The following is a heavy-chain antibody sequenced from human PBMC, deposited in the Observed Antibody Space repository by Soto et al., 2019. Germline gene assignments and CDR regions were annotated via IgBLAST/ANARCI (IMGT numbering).Heavy chain of an antibody. J-gene: IGHJ6*02. D-gene: IGHD2-2*01. CDR1: GYTLTELS. CDR2: FDPEDGET. CDR3: ANRRRQIQYQTPRRPYGMDV. V-gene: IGHV1-24*01. Sequence: ASVKVSCKVSGYTLTELSMHWVRQAPGKGLEWMGGFDPEDGETIYAQKFQGRVTMTEDTSTDTAFMELSSLRSEDTAVYYCANRRRQIQYQTPRRPYGMDVWGQGTTVTVSS.